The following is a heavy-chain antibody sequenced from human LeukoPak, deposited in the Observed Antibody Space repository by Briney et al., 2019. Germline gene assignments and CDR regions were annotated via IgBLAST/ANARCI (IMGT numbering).Heavy chain of an antibody. J-gene: IGHJ3*02. CDR2: ISAYSGNT. Sequence: GASVKVSCKASGYTFTSYGISWVRQAPGQGLEWMGWISAYSGNTNYAQKLQGRVTMTTDTSTSTAYMELRSLRSDDTAVYYCAREPLPYCSGGSCYSDAFDIWGQRTMVTVSS. CDR3: AREPLPYCSGGSCYSDAFDI. V-gene: IGHV1-18*01. D-gene: IGHD2-15*01. CDR1: GYTFTSYG.